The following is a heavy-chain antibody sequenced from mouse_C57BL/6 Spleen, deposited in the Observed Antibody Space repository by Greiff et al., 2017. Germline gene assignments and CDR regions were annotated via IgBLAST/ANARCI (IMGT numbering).Heavy chain of an antibody. V-gene: IGHV1-69*01. CDR1: GYTFTSYW. D-gene: IGHD1-1*01. J-gene: IGHJ1*03. CDR2: IDPSDSYT. Sequence: QVQLQQPGAELVMPGASVKLSCKASGYTFTSYWMHWVKQRPGQGLEWIGEIDPSDSYTNYNQKFKGKSTLTVDKSSSTAYMQLSSLTTEDSAVYYSARENYYGSSYRYFDVWGTGTTVTVSS. CDR3: ARENYYGSSYRYFDV.